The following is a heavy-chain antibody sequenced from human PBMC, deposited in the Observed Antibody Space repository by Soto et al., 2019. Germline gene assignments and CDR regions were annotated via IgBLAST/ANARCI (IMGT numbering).Heavy chain of an antibody. V-gene: IGHV4-39*07. J-gene: IGHJ5*02. CDR1: GGSISSSSYY. Sequence: PSETLSLTCTVSGGSISSSSYYWSWIRQPPGKGLEWIGEINHSGSTNYNPSLKSRVTISVDTSKNQFSLKLSSVTAADTAVYYCACYYYGSGSRIGYNWFDPWGQGTLVTAPQ. CDR3: ACYYYGSGSRIGYNWFDP. D-gene: IGHD3-10*01. CDR2: INHSGST.